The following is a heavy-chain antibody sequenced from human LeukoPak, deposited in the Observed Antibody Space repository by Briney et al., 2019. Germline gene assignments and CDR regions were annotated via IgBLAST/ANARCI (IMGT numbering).Heavy chain of an antibody. CDR2: INHSGST. V-gene: IGHV4-39*07. D-gene: IGHD3-10*01. Sequence: SETLSLTCTVSGDSISSSSYYCGWIRQPPGKGLEWIGEINHSGSTNYNPTLKSRVTISVDTSKNQFSLKLSSVTAADTAVYYCARGLTVGGSGSYHPTLDYWGQGTLVTVSS. CDR3: ARGLTVGGSGSYHPTLDY. J-gene: IGHJ4*02. CDR1: GDSISSSSYY.